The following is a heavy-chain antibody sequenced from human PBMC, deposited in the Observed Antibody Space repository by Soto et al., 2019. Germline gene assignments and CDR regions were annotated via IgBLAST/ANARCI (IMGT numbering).Heavy chain of an antibody. CDR3: ARGDGALDV. Sequence: EVQLVESGGGLVQPGGSLRLSCAASGFIVSSNYMSWVRQAPGKGLEWVSVIYTSGSTYYADSVKGRFTISRDNSKNIVYLQMNSLRADDTAVYYCARGDGALDVWGQGTLVTVS. J-gene: IGHJ3*01. CDR1: GFIVSSNY. CDR2: IYTSGST. D-gene: IGHD3-10*01. V-gene: IGHV3-66*01.